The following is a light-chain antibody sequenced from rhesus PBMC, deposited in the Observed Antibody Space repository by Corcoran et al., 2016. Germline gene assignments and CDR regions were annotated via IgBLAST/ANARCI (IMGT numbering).Light chain of an antibody. V-gene: IGKV1-44*01. Sequence: GDRVTITCRASQTISSYLAWYQQKPGKVPKLLIYAASSLESGVPSRFSGSGSGTDFTLTISSLQPEDFATYYCQQHNSHPYSFGQGTKVELK. CDR1: QTISSY. CDR2: AAS. CDR3: QQHNSHPYS. J-gene: IGKJ2*01.